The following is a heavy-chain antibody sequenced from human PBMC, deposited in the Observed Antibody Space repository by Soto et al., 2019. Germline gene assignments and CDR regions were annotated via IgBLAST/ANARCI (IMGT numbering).Heavy chain of an antibody. V-gene: IGHV3-7*01. CDR3: ARDPLVLRGVSLYGMDV. J-gene: IGHJ6*02. Sequence: GGSLRLSCAASGFTFSSYWMSWVRQAPGKGLEWVANIKQDGSEKYYVDSVKGRLTISRDNAKNSLYLQMNSLRAEDTAVYYCARDPLVLRGVSLYGMDVWGQGTTVTVSS. CDR1: GFTFSSYW. D-gene: IGHD3-10*01. CDR2: IKQDGSEK.